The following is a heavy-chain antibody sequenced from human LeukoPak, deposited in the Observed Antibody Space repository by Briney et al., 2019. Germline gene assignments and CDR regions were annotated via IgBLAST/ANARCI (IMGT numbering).Heavy chain of an antibody. V-gene: IGHV4-30-4*01. CDR1: GGSISSGDYY. CDR3: ARLNDYGDYPSD. CDR2: IYYSGST. D-gene: IGHD4-17*01. Sequence: SETLSLTCTVSGGSISSGDYYWSWIRQPPGKGLEWIGYIYYSGSTYYNPSLKSRVTISVDTSKNQFSLKLSSVTAADTAVYYCARLNDYGDYPSDWGQGTLVTVSS. J-gene: IGHJ4*02.